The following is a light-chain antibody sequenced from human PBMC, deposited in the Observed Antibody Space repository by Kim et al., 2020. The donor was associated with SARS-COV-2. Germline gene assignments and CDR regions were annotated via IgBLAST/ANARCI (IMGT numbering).Light chain of an antibody. CDR3: QQSYITPHT. Sequence: SASVRDRVIITTRASHPISTFLKWYRQTPGKAPSLLIYGASTLHSGVPSLFGVSGSDTDFTLTMSSLQPEDFATYYCQQSYITPHTFGGGTKVEI. V-gene: IGKV1-39*01. CDR2: GAS. CDR1: HPISTF. J-gene: IGKJ4*01.